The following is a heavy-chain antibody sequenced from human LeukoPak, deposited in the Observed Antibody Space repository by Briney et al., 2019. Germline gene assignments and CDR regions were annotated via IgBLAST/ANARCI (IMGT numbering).Heavy chain of an antibody. D-gene: IGHD2-2*01. Sequence: GSLRLPCAASAFTFSSYSMSWVRQAPGKGLEWVSGLEWVSVISGGDGSTYYADSVKGRFTLSRDNSKNTVYLQMNSLRVEDTAVYYCAKDGDIVVVPANHRTRFDPWGQGTLVTVSS. CDR1: AFTFSSYS. V-gene: IGHV3-23*01. CDR2: ISGGDGST. J-gene: IGHJ5*02. CDR3: AKDGDIVVVPANHRTRFDP.